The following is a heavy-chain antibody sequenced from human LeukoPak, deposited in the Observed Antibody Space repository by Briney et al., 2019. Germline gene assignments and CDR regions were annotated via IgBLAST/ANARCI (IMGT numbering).Heavy chain of an antibody. D-gene: IGHD2-15*01. J-gene: IGHJ5*02. CDR2: ISSSSSYI. Sequence: GGSLRLSCAASGFTFSSYSMNWVRQAPGKGLEWVSSISSSSSYIYYADSVKGRFTISRDNAKNSLYLQMNSLRAEDTAVYYCARDSPRGYCSGGSCYAWFDPWGQGTLVTVSS. CDR1: GFTFSSYS. CDR3: ARDSPRGYCSGGSCYAWFDP. V-gene: IGHV3-21*01.